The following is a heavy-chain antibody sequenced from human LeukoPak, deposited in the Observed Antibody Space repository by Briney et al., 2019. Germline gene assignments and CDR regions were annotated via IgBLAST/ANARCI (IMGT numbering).Heavy chain of an antibody. CDR3: ARHTMSAVDGLDPYYFDY. Sequence: PSETLSLTCTVSGGSISSYYWSWIRQPAGKGLEWIGRIYTSGSTNYNPSLKSRVTMSVDTSKNQFSLKLSSVTAADTAVYYCARHTMSAVDGLDPYYFDYWGQGTLVTVSS. D-gene: IGHD6-19*01. J-gene: IGHJ4*02. CDR1: GGSISSYY. CDR2: IYTSGST. V-gene: IGHV4-4*07.